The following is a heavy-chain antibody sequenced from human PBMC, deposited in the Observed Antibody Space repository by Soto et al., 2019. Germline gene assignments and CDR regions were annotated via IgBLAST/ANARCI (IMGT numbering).Heavy chain of an antibody. J-gene: IGHJ4*02. CDR3: AKRYYDSSGYYPFDY. D-gene: IGHD3-22*01. Sequence: PGGSLRLSCAASGFTFSSYAMSWVRQAPGKGLEWVSAISGSGGSTYYADSVKGRFTISRDNSKNTLYLQMNSLRAEDTAVYYCAKRYYDSSGYYPFDYWGQGTLVTVSS. V-gene: IGHV3-23*01. CDR2: ISGSGGST. CDR1: GFTFSSYA.